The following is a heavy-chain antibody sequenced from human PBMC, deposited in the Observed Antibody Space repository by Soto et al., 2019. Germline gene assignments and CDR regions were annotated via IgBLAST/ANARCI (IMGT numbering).Heavy chain of an antibody. D-gene: IGHD2-2*01. CDR2: IYYSGST. V-gene: IGHV4-59*01. CDR1: GGSISSYY. J-gene: IGHJ6*02. CDR3: ARVVVPAARHYYYYYGMDV. Sequence: GSLSLTCTVSGGSISSYYWSWIRQPPGKGLEWIGYIYYSGSTNYNPSLKSRVTISVDTSKNQFSLKLSSVTAADTAVYYCARVVVPAARHYYYYYGMDVWGQGTTVTVSS.